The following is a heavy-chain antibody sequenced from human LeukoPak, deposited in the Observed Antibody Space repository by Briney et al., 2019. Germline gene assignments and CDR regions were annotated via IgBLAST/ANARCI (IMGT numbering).Heavy chain of an antibody. D-gene: IGHD6-13*01. CDR3: AAGFDEDSIAAAGNYYYYGMDV. CDR1: GFTYTSSA. CDR2: IVVGSGNT. J-gene: IGHJ6*02. V-gene: IGHV1-58*02. Sequence: GTSVKVSCKASGFTYTSSAMQWVRQARGQRLEWIGWIVVGSGNTNYAQKFQERVTITRDMSTSTAYMELSSLRSEDTAVYYCAAGFDEDSIAAAGNYYYYGMDVWGQGTTVTVSS.